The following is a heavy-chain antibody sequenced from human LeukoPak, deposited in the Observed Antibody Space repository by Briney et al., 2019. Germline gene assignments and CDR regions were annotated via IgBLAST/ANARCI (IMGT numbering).Heavy chain of an antibody. D-gene: IGHD3-22*01. V-gene: IGHV3-23*01. CDR3: AKDGITMIVVVITTGYFDY. CDR1: GFTFSSYA. CDR2: ISGSGGST. J-gene: IGHJ4*02. Sequence: PGRSLRLSCAASGFTFSSYAMSWVRQAPGKGLEWVSAISGSGGSTYYADSVKGRFTISRDNSKNTLYLQMNSLRAEDTAVYYCAKDGITMIVVVITTGYFDYWGQGTLVTVSS.